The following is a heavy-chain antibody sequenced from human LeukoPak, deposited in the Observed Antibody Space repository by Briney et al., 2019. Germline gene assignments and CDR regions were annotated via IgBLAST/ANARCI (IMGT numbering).Heavy chain of an antibody. CDR3: ARDKFRGVVTAYYYYYGMDV. CDR1: GYTFTSYG. J-gene: IGHJ6*02. D-gene: IGHD2-21*02. Sequence: ASVTVSCKASGYTFTSYGISWVRQAPGQGLEWMGWISAYNGNTNYAQKLQGRVTMTTDTSTSTAYMELRSLRSDDTAVYYCARDKFRGVVTAYYYYYGMDVWGQGTTVTVSS. V-gene: IGHV1-18*01. CDR2: ISAYNGNT.